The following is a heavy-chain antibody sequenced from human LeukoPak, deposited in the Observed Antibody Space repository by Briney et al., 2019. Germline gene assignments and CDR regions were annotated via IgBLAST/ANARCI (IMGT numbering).Heavy chain of an antibody. CDR3: ARARAAVAGPIPSL. CDR2: ISSSSSYI. Sequence: GGSLRLSCAASGFTFSSYSMNWVRQAPGKGLEWVSSISSSSSYIYYADSVKGRFTISRDNAKNSLYLQMNSLRAEDTAVYYCARARAAVAGPIPSLWGQGTLATVSS. J-gene: IGHJ4*02. D-gene: IGHD6-19*01. CDR1: GFTFSSYS. V-gene: IGHV3-21*01.